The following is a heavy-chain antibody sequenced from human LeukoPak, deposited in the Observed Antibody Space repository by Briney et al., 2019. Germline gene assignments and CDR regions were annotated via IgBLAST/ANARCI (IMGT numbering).Heavy chain of an antibody. CDR2: ISYSGGTT. CDR3: AEETDSSGYYPFDY. Sequence: GGSLRLSCATSGFIFSNYAMSWVRQAPGKGLECVSSISYSGGTTYYADSVKGRFTITRDNSKNTPYLQMNSLRAEDTAVYHCAEETDSSGYYPFDYWGQGTLVTVSS. D-gene: IGHD3-22*01. V-gene: IGHV3-23*01. CDR1: GFIFSNYA. J-gene: IGHJ4*02.